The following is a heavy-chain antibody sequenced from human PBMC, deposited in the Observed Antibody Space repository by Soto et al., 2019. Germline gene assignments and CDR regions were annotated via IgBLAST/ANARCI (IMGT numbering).Heavy chain of an antibody. CDR1: GFPFSAYA. V-gene: IGHV3-23*01. D-gene: IGHD3-22*01. CDR3: AKGGRVVVGASTMIDFPNPLQPLP. J-gene: IGHJ5*02. Sequence: GGSLRLSCVASGFPFSAYAMNWVRQTPGKGLEWVCGIGGSGTTIYCADSVKGRFTISRDSSKNTVSLEMTSLRAEDTAVYYCAKGGRVVVGASTMIDFPNPLQPLPWG. CDR2: IGGSGTTI.